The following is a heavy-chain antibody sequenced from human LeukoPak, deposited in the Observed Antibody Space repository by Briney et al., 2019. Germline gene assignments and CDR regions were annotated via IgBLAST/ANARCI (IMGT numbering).Heavy chain of an antibody. Sequence: GGSLRLSCAASGFPFSSYGMHWARQAPGKGLEWVAFIRYDGSIKYYADSVKGRFTISRDNSENTLYLQMNSLRAEDTAVYYCAKEDGIAAAGGEYYFDYWGQGTLVTVSS. CDR2: IRYDGSIK. CDR3: AKEDGIAAAGGEYYFDY. CDR1: GFPFSSYG. V-gene: IGHV3-30*02. J-gene: IGHJ4*02. D-gene: IGHD6-13*01.